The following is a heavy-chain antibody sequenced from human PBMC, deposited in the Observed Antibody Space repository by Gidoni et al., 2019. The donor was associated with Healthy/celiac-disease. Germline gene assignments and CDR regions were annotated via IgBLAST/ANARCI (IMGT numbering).Heavy chain of an antibody. V-gene: IGHV4-34*01. CDR2: INHSGST. CDR1: GGSFSGYY. Sequence: QVQLQQWGAGLLKPSETLSLTCAVYGGSFSGYYWSWIRQPPGKGLEWIGEINHSGSTNYNPSLKSRVTISVDTSKNQFSLKLSSVTAADTAVYYCASGLWFGEFYAFDIWGQGTMVTVSS. CDR3: ASGLWFGEFYAFDI. D-gene: IGHD3-10*01. J-gene: IGHJ3*02.